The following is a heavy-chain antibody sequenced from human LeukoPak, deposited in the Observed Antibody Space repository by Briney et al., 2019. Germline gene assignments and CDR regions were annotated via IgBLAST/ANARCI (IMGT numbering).Heavy chain of an antibody. CDR1: GYTFCGYY. CDR3: ATERGDNFWSGYLAH. D-gene: IGHD3-3*01. V-gene: IGHV1-2*02. CDR2: IYPKTGDT. J-gene: IGHJ4*02. Sequence: ASVKVSCKASGYTFCGYYMHWVRQAPGQGLEWMGWIYPKTGDTNFARRFQGRVTMTRDASITTAYMELSRLTSDDTAVYCATERGDNFWSGYLAHWGQGTLVTVSS.